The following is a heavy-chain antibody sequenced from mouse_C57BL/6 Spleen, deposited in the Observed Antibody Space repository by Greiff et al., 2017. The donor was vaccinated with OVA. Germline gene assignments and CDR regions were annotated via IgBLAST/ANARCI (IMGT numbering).Heavy chain of an antibody. J-gene: IGHJ2*01. V-gene: IGHV1-55*01. D-gene: IGHD2-12*01. CDR3: AHTQLADY. Sequence: VQLVESGAELVKPGASVKMSCKASGYTFTSYWITWVKQRPGQGLEWIGDIYPGSGSTNYNEKFKSKATLTVDTSSSTAYMQLSSLTSEDSAVYYCAHTQLADYWGQGTTLTVSS. CDR2: IYPGSGST. CDR1: GYTFTSYW.